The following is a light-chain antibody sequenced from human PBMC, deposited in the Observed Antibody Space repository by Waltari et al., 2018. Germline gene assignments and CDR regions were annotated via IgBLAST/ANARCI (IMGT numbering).Light chain of an antibody. Sequence: IQLTQSQSSLSASLGERVTITCRASQGISSYLAWYQQKPGKAPKLLIYAASTLQSGVPSRFSGSGSGTDFTLTISSLQPEDFATYYCQQLNSYPRTFGQGTKVEIK. V-gene: IGKV1-9*01. CDR1: QGISSY. CDR2: AAS. J-gene: IGKJ1*01. CDR3: QQLNSYPRT.